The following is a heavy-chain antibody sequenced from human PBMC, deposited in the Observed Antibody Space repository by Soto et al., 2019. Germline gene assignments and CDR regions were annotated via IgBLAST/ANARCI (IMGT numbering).Heavy chain of an antibody. J-gene: IGHJ4*02. CDR3: ARGRYGDY. Sequence: QVHLVQSGAEVKKPGASVKVSCKGSGYGFTTYGINWVRQAPGQGLEWMAWISAHNGNTNYAQKPQGRVTVTRDTSTSTAYMELRSLRSDDTAVDYCARGRYGDYWGQGALVTVSS. CDR2: ISAHNGNT. V-gene: IGHV1-18*01. CDR1: GYGFTTYG. D-gene: IGHD1-1*01.